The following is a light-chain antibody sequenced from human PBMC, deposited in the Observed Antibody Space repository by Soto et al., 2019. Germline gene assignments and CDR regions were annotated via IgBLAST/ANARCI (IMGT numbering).Light chain of an antibody. CDR3: SSYTSSSTLV. Sequence: QSALTQPASVPGSPGQSITISCTGTSSDVGGYNYVSWYQQHPGKAPKLMIYDVSNRPSGVSNRFSGSKSGNTASLTISGLQAEDVADYYCSSYTSSSTLVFGGGTKLTVL. J-gene: IGLJ3*02. CDR1: SSDVGGYNY. CDR2: DVS. V-gene: IGLV2-14*01.